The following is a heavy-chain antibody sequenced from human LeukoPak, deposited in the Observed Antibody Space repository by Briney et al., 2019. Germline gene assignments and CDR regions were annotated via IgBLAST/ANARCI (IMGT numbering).Heavy chain of an antibody. Sequence: PGGSLTLSCAASGYTFSSYSMHWVRQAPGKGLEWVDVISYDGSNKYYADSVKGRFTISTDNTKNTLYLQMNSLRAEDTAVYYCARELAVSSAPKHAFDIWGQGTMVTVSS. CDR3: ARELAVSSAPKHAFDI. CDR1: GYTFSSYS. V-gene: IGHV3-30*04. J-gene: IGHJ3*02. CDR2: ISYDGSNK.